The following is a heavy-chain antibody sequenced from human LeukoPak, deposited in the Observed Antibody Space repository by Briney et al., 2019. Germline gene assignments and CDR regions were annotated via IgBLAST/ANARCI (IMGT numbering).Heavy chain of an antibody. CDR3: AKHLAGGASRAFDM. V-gene: IGHV4-59*08. CDR2: IHYSEST. J-gene: IGHJ3*02. CDR1: GGSISTYY. Sequence: SETLSLTCTVSGGSISTYYWSWIRQPPGKGLEWIGYIHYSESTNYNPSLQSRVTISVDTSKNQFSLKLSSVTAADTAVYFCAKHLAGGASRAFDMWGQGTMVTVSA.